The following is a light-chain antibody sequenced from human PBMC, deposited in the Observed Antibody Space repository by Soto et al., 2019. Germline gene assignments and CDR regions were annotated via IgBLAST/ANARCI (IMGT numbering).Light chain of an antibody. CDR2: DAS. V-gene: IGKV1-33*01. CDR3: QQYDNLPLFT. J-gene: IGKJ3*01. CDR1: QSINSH. Sequence: DIQMTQSPSSLSASVGDRVTITCRASQSINSHLNWYQQKPGKAPKLLIYDASNLETGVPSRFSGSGSGTDFTFTISSLQPEDIATYYCQQYDNLPLFTFGPGTKVDIK.